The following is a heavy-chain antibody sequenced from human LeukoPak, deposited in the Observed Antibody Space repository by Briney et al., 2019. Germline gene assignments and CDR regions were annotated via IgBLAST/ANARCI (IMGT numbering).Heavy chain of an antibody. D-gene: IGHD4-17*01. CDR2: ISGSGLSI. V-gene: IGHV3-48*03. CDR3: AGDIIENGDLDYLDS. CDR1: GFTFSSYE. J-gene: IGHJ4*02. Sequence: GGSLRLSCAASGFTFSSYEMNWVRQAPGKGLEWVSYISGSGLSIYYADPVKGRFTISRDNAKNTLYLQMNSLRAEDTAVYYCAGDIIENGDLDYLDSWGQGTLVTVSS.